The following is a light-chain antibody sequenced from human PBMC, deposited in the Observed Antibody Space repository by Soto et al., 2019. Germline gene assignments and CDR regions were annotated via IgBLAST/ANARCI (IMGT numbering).Light chain of an antibody. Sequence: TVLTQSPGTLSLPPGERATLSCRASQSVSSSYLAWYQQKPGQAPRLLIYGASSRATGIPDRFSGSGSGTDFTLTISRLEPEDFAVYYCQQYDSSLWTFGQGTKVEIK. CDR2: GAS. CDR1: QSVSSSY. J-gene: IGKJ1*01. V-gene: IGKV3-20*01. CDR3: QQYDSSLWT.